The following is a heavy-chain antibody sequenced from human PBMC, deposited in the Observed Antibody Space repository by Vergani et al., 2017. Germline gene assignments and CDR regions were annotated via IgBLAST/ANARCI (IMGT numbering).Heavy chain of an antibody. J-gene: IGHJ6*02. CDR3: AKANPRNSGYDYLYYYHAMDV. V-gene: IGHV3-23*01. CDR2: ISGSGGST. D-gene: IGHD5-12*01. Sequence: EVQLLESGGDLVQPGGSLRLSCAASGFTFNHYAMNWVRQAPGKGLEWVSGISGSGGSTYDAGSVKGRFTISRHSSKNTLYLQMNSLSAGDTAVYYCAKANPRNSGYDYLYYYHAMDVWGQGTTVTVSS. CDR1: GFTFNHYA.